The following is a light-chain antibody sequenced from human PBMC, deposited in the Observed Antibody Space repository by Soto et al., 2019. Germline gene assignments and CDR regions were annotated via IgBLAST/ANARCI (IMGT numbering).Light chain of an antibody. J-gene: IGKJ1*01. CDR3: QQYGSSPPVT. V-gene: IGKV3-20*01. CDR2: GAY. CDR1: QSVRNSY. Sequence: EIVLTLSPGTLSLYPGERATLSCRASQSVRNSYLAWYQQKPGQAPRLLIYGAYTRATGIPVRFSGSGSGTDFTLTISRLEPEDFAVYYCQQYGSSPPVTFGEGTKVDIK.